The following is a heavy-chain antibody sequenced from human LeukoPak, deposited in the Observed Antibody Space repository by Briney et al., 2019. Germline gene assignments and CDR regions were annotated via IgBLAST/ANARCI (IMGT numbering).Heavy chain of an antibody. J-gene: IGHJ4*02. CDR1: GFTVSSNY. CDR2: IYSCGST. Sequence: PGGSLRLSCAASGFTVSSNYMSWVRQAPGKGLEWVSVIYSCGSTYYADSVKGRFTISRDNSKNTLYLQMNSLRAEDTAVYYCARSIPYGTTWYGRSDYWGQGTLVTVSS. CDR3: ARSIPYGTTWYGRSDY. D-gene: IGHD6-13*01. V-gene: IGHV3-66*03.